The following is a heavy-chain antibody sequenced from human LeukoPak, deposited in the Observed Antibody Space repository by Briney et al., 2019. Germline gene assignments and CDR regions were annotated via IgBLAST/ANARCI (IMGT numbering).Heavy chain of an antibody. J-gene: IGHJ4*02. CDR2: ISSSSSYI. CDR1: GFTFSSYS. D-gene: IGHD5-24*01. Sequence: GGSLRLSCAASGFTFSSYSMNWVRQAPGKGLEWVSSISSSSSYIYYADSVKGRFTISRDNAKNSLYLQMNSLRAEDTAVYYCARDSSMMATLNYWGQGTLVTVSS. CDR3: ARDSSMMATLNY. V-gene: IGHV3-21*01.